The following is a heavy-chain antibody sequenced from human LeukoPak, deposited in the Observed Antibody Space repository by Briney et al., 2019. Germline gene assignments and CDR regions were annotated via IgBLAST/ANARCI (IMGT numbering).Heavy chain of an antibody. CDR1: GFTFSSYG. V-gene: IGHV3-30*18. Sequence: SGGSLRLSCAASGFTFSSYGMHWVRQAPGKGLEWVAVISYDGSNKYYTDSVKGRFTISRDNSKNTLYLQMNSLRAEDTAVYYCAKDHRQEYGGNYYNWFDPWGQGTLDTVSS. CDR3: AKDHRQEYGGNYYNWFDP. CDR2: ISYDGSNK. D-gene: IGHD4/OR15-4a*01. J-gene: IGHJ5*02.